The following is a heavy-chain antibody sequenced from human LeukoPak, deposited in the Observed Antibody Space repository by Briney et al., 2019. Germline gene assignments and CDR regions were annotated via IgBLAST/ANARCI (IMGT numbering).Heavy chain of an antibody. CDR1: GGSFSGYY. CDR3: AGVAVAGQGAFEI. V-gene: IGHV4-34*01. Sequence: SETLSLTCAVYGGSFSGYYWSWIRQPPGKGQEWVGEMKHSGSTNYNPSLKSRVTISVDTSKNQFSLKLSSVTAADTAVYYCAGVAVAGQGAFEIWGQGTMVTVSS. D-gene: IGHD6-19*01. CDR2: MKHSGST. J-gene: IGHJ3*02.